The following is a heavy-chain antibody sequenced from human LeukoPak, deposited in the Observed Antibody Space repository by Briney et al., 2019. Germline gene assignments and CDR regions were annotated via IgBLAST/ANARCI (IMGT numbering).Heavy chain of an antibody. J-gene: IGHJ4*02. Sequence: SQTLSLTCTVSGGSISSGDYYWRWIRQPPGKGLEWIGYIYYSGSTYYNPSLKSRVTISVDTSKNQFSLKLSSVTAADTAVYYCARGGYSGYETDYWGQGTLVTVSS. D-gene: IGHD5-12*01. CDR1: GGSISSGDYY. V-gene: IGHV4-30-4*08. CDR2: IYYSGST. CDR3: ARGGYSGYETDY.